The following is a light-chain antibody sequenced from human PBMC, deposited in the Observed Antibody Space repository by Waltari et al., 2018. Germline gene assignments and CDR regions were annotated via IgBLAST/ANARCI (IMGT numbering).Light chain of an antibody. Sequence: EIVLTQSPATLSLSPGERATLSCRASHSVREYLAWYQQRPGQATRLLIYDASNRATGVPARFSGTGYETDFTLTINNLEPEDFAVYYCQQRSSWPLTFGGGSKVEIK. V-gene: IGKV3-11*01. CDR1: HSVREY. J-gene: IGKJ4*01. CDR2: DAS. CDR3: QQRSSWPLT.